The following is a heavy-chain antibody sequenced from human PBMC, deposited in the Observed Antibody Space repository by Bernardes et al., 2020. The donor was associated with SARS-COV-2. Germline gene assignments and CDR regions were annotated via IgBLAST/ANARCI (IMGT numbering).Heavy chain of an antibody. D-gene: IGHD3-22*01. J-gene: IGHJ4*02. CDR1: GFSFSTYD. CDR3: AREDSSDTSGFSTY. Sequence: GGSLRLSCLASGFSFSTYDMTWVRQAPGKRLEWVSSITAGSDYIYYADSVKGRFTMSRDNAENSLFLQMNSLRAEDTAVYFCAREDSSDTSGFSTYWGQGTLVTVSS. CDR2: ITAGSDYI. V-gene: IGHV3-21*06.